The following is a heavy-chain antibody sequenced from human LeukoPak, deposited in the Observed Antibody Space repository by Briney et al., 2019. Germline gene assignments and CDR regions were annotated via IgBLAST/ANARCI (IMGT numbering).Heavy chain of an antibody. D-gene: IGHD3-16*01. CDR2: ISGLSSYT. CDR1: GFTFSDYD. V-gene: IGHV3-21*01. CDR3: GRAFPPLRTSSAGDL. J-gene: IGHJ4*02. Sequence: GGSLRLSCSASGFTFSDYDINWVRQAPGKGLEWVSSISGLSSYTYYGESVKGRFSISRDNAKNSLYLQMNSLGAEDTATYYCGRAFPPLRTSSAGDLWGQGILVTVSS.